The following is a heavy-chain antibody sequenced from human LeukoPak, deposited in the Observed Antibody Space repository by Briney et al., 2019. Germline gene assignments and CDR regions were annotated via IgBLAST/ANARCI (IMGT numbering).Heavy chain of an antibody. D-gene: IGHD3-22*01. CDR2: IYYSGST. CDR1: GGSISSYY. J-gene: IGHJ4*02. CDR3: ARARYYYDSSAPTFDY. V-gene: IGHV4-59*01. Sequence: PSETLSLTCTVSGGSISSYYWSWIRQPPGKGLEWIGYIYYSGSTNYNPSLKSRVTISVDTSKNQFSLKLSSVTAADTAVYYCARARYYYDSSAPTFDYWGQGTLVTVSS.